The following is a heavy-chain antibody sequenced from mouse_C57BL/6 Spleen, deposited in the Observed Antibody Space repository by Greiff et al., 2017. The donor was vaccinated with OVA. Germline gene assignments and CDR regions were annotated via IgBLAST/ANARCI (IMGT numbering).Heavy chain of an antibody. D-gene: IGHD2-3*01. CDR3: ARDKGNDGYYNDD. CDR2: IDPSDSYT. Sequence: QVQLQPPGAELVMPGASVKLSCTASGYTFTSYWMHWVKQRPGPGLEWIGEIDPSDSYTNYNQKFKGKSTLTVDKSSSTAYMQLSSLTSEDAAVYYCARDKGNDGYYNDDWGQGTTLTVSS. CDR1: GYTFTSYW. J-gene: IGHJ2*01. V-gene: IGHV1-69*01.